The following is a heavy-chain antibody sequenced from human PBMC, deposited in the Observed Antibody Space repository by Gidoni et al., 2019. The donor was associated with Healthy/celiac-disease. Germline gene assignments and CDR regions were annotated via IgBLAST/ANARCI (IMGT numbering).Heavy chain of an antibody. J-gene: IGHJ4*02. D-gene: IGHD1-26*01. CDR2: ISGSGGST. CDR3: AKDPSAWWELPIPGGY. Sequence: EVQLLESGGGLVQPGGSLRLSCAASGFPFSSYAMSWVRQAPGKGLEWVLAISGSGGSTYYADSVKGRFTISRDNSKNTLYLQMNSLRAEDTAVYYCAKDPSAWWELPIPGGYWGQGTLVTVSS. CDR1: GFPFSSYA. V-gene: IGHV3-23*01.